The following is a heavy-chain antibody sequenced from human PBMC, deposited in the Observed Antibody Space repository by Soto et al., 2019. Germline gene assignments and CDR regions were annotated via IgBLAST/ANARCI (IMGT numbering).Heavy chain of an antibody. D-gene: IGHD1-26*01. CDR3: AREDILGTRSFDY. CDR2: ICSRSLTL. J-gene: IGHJ4*02. V-gene: IGHV3-48*02. Sequence: PGGSLRPSCAASGFTFASYSMNWVRQAPGKGLEWIAYICSRSLTLYYADSVQGRFTISRDNADNSLYLQMSSLRDEDTAVYYCAREDILGTRSFDYWGRGTLVTVSS. CDR1: GFTFASYS.